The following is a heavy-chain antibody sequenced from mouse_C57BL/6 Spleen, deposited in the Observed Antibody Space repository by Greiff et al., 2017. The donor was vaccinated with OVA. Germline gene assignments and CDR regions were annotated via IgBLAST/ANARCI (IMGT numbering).Heavy chain of an antibody. V-gene: IGHV1-85*01. D-gene: IGHD2-3*01. CDR1: GYTFTSYD. J-gene: IGHJ4*01. Sequence: VQLQQSGPELVKPGASVKLSCKASGYTFTSYDINWVKQRPGQGLEWIGWIYPRDGRTKYNEKFKGKATLTVDTSSSTAYMELHSLTSADSAVYFCARNGYYSLYAMDYWGQGTSVTVSS. CDR3: ARNGYYSLYAMDY. CDR2: IYPRDGRT.